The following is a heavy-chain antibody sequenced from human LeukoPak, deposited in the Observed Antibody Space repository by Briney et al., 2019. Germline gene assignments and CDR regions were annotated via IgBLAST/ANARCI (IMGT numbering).Heavy chain of an antibody. D-gene: IGHD2-2*01. Sequence: SGGSLRLSCAASGFTFSSYAMSWVRQAPGKGLEWVSAISGSGGSTYYADSVKGRFTISRDNSKNTLYLQMNSLRAEDTAVYYCAKDLRQDTSPKLLRVNWLDPWGQGTLVTVSS. J-gene: IGHJ5*02. CDR2: ISGSGGST. CDR3: AKDLRQDTSPKLLRVNWLDP. V-gene: IGHV3-23*01. CDR1: GFTFSSYA.